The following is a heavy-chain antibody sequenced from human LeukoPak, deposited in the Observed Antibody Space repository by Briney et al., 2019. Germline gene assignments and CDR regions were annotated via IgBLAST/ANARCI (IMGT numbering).Heavy chain of an antibody. D-gene: IGHD2-8*02. CDR2: ISAYNGNT. J-gene: IGHJ3*02. Sequence: ASVKVSCQGSGYNFRNYGISWVRQAPGQGLEWMGWISAYNGNTNYAQKLQGRVTMTTDTSTSTAYMELRSLRSDDTAVYYCARRAWAGTGVFDIWGQGTMVTVSS. CDR1: GYNFRNYG. V-gene: IGHV1-18*04. CDR3: ARRAWAGTGVFDI.